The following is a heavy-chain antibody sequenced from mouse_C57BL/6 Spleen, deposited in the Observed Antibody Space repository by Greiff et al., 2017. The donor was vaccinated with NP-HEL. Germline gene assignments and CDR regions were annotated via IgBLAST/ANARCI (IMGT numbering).Heavy chain of an antibody. V-gene: IGHV1-64*01. Sequence: QVQLQQSGAELVKPGASVKLSCKASGYTFTSYWMHWVKQRPGQGLEWIGMIHPNSGSTNYNEKFKSKATLTVDKSSSTAYMQLSSLTSEDSAVYYCARRGDYDVYAMDYWGQGTSVTVSS. CDR3: ARRGDYDVYAMDY. CDR2: IHPNSGST. D-gene: IGHD2-4*01. CDR1: GYTFTSYW. J-gene: IGHJ4*01.